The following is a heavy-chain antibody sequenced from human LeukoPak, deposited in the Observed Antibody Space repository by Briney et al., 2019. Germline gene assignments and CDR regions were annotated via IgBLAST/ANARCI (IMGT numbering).Heavy chain of an antibody. Sequence: PSETLSLTCTVSGDSISSYYWSWIRQPPGKGLEWIGYIYYSGNTKYNPSFKSRVTISVDTSKNQISLKLNSVTAADTAVYYCARPTSGSDEAFDYWGQGTLVTVSS. V-gene: IGHV4-59*01. CDR3: ARPTSGSDEAFDY. J-gene: IGHJ4*02. CDR2: IYYSGNT. D-gene: IGHD1-26*01. CDR1: GDSISSYY.